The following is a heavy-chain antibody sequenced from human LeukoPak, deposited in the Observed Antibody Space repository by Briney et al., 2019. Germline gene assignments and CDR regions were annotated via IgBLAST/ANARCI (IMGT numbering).Heavy chain of an antibody. J-gene: IGHJ4*02. D-gene: IGHD1-26*01. CDR1: GFTFSSYA. V-gene: IGHV3-23*01. CDR2: ISGSGGSA. CDR3: AKGKFMWEPLQYYFDY. Sequence: GGSLRLSCAASGFTFSSYAMSWVRQAPGKGLEWVSAISGSGGSAYYADSVKGRFTISRDNSKNTLYLQMNSLRAEDTAVYYCAKGKFMWEPLQYYFDYWGQGTLVTVSS.